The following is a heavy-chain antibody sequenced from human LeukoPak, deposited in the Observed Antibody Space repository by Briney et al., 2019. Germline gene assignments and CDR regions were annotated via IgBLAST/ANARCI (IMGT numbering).Heavy chain of an antibody. D-gene: IGHD2-15*01. CDR3: AREVVRTEYYFDY. V-gene: IGHV3-7*01. CDR2: IKQDGSKK. CDR1: GFPLSSYW. J-gene: IGHJ4*02. Sequence: GGALRLSCAASGFPLSSYWMSWVRQAPGKGLEWVANIKQDGSKKYYVDSVKGRLTISKDNAKSSLYLQMNSLRAEDTAVYYCAREVVRTEYYFDYRGQGNLVTVSS.